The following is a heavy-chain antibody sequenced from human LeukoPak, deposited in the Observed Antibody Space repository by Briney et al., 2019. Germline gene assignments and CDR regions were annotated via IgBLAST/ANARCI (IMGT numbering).Heavy chain of an antibody. CDR2: IYYGGNT. CDR3: ARQDPRTRDDAFDI. J-gene: IGHJ3*02. Sequence: KPSETLSLTCAVSGDSVSSSNYYWSWIRQPPGKGLEWIGYIYYGGNTNYNPSLKSRVTISVDTSKNQFSLKLSSVTAADTAVYYCARQDPRTRDDAFDIWGQGTMVTVSS. V-gene: IGHV4-61*01. CDR1: GDSVSSSNYY. D-gene: IGHD1-14*01.